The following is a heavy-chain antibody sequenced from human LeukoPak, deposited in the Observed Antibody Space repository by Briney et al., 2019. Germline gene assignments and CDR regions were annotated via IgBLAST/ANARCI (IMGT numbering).Heavy chain of an antibody. CDR2: IYSGGST. V-gene: IGHV3-53*01. CDR1: GFTVSSNY. CDR3: AKDNDYVWGSYPFDY. D-gene: IGHD3-16*01. Sequence: GGSLRLSCAASGFTVSSNYMSWVRQAPGKGLEWVSVIYSGGSTYYADSVKGRFTISRDNSKNTLYLQMNSLRAEDTAVYYCAKDNDYVWGSYPFDYWGQGTLVTVSS. J-gene: IGHJ4*02.